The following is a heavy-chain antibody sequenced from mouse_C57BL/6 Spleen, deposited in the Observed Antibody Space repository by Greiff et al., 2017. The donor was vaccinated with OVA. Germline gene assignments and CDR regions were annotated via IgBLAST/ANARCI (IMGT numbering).Heavy chain of an antibody. CDR2: IYPGDGDT. D-gene: IGHD2-4*01. CDR3: ARGGLGSMDY. Sequence: VKLMASGPELVKPGASVKISCKASGYAFSSSWMNWVKQRPGKGLEWIGRIYPGDGDTNYNGKFKGKATLNADKSSSTAYMQLSSLTAEDSAVYFCARGGLGSMDYWGQGTSVTVSS. J-gene: IGHJ4*01. CDR1: GYAFSSSW. V-gene: IGHV1-82*01.